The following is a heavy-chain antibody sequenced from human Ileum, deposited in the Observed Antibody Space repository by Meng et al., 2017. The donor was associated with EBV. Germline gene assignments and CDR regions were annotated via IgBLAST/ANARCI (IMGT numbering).Heavy chain of an antibody. Sequence: QVQRLQSEDEVTKPGASVQLSCKASGYTFSNYAIHWVRQAPGQRPEWMGWINADNGNTKYSQKFQGRVTITRNTPASTVYMDVRSLRSEDTAVYFCARVERGVKFDKWGQGTLVTVSS. J-gene: IGHJ4*01. V-gene: IGHV1-3*01. CDR1: GYTFSNYA. D-gene: IGHD2-21*01. CDR3: ARVERGVKFDK. CDR2: INADNGNT.